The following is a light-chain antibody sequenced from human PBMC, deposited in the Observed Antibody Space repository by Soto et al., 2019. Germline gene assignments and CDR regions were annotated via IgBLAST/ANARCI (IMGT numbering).Light chain of an antibody. CDR1: SSDVVVYKY. CDR3: SSYTRSGNWV. CDR2: EVS. J-gene: IGLJ3*02. V-gene: IGLV2-14*01. Sequence: QSVLTQPASVSGSPGQSITISCTGPSSDVVVYKYVSWYQQHPVKAPKLMIYEVSNRPSGVSNRFSGSKSGNTASLTISGLQAEDEADYYCSSYTRSGNWVFGGGTKLTVL.